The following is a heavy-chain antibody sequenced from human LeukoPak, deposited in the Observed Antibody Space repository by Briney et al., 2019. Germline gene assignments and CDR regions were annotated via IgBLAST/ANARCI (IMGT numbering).Heavy chain of an antibody. J-gene: IGHJ5*02. Sequence: SETLSLTCTVSDDSITMYYWTWLRQPPGKGLEWIGYVDHTGSTNYHPSLKSRVTISLDTSNNQFSLKLSSVTAADTAVYYCARVNPYQSSTYYYDTWGQGTLVTVSS. CDR1: DDSITMYY. CDR3: ARVNPYQSSTYYYDT. V-gene: IGHV4-59*01. CDR2: VDHTGST. D-gene: IGHD3-22*01.